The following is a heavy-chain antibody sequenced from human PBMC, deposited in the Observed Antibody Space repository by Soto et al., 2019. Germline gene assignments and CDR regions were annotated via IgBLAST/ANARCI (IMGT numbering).Heavy chain of an antibody. V-gene: IGHV4-39*01. CDR1: GGSISSSSYF. CDR3: VTYYDFWSGKLYGMDV. J-gene: IGHJ6*02. Sequence: NPSETLSLTCSVSGGSISSSSYFWGWIRQPPGKGLEWIGSIYYSGSTYYNPSLKSRVTVSVDTSKNQFSLKLSSVTAADTAVYYCVTYYDFWSGKLYGMDVWGQGTTVTVSS. CDR2: IYYSGST. D-gene: IGHD3-3*01.